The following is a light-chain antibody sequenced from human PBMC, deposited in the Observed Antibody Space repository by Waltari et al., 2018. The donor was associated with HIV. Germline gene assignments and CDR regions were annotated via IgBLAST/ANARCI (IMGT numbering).Light chain of an antibody. Sequence: TQSPLSLSVTVGQPAAISCKSHQSLAFRDGTSYLFWYHQRPGHPPRRLLYQVSHRDSGVPGRITGSGSDTDFTLRISRVEAEDAGFYFCMQATSWPHTFGQRTELQI. V-gene: IGKV2-30*01. CDR1: QSLAFRDGTSY. CDR2: QVS. J-gene: IGKJ2*01. CDR3: MQATSWPHT.